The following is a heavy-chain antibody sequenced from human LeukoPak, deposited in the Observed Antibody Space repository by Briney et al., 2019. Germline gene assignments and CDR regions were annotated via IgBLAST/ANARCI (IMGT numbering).Heavy chain of an antibody. V-gene: IGHV3-15*01. CDR2: IKTKSEGGTT. Sequence: GGSLRLSCAASGFTFSSYAMSWVRQAPGKGLEWVGRIKTKSEGGTTDYAAPVKGRFTLSRDDSKTTLYLQMNSLKTEDTAVYYCTTDPPGVYWGQGTLVAVSS. CDR3: TTDPPGVY. J-gene: IGHJ4*02. CDR1: GFTFSSYA.